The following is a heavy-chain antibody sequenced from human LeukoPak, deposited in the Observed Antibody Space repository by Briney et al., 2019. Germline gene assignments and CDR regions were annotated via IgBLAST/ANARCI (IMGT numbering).Heavy chain of an antibody. V-gene: IGHV3-64*01. Sequence: GGSLRLSCTASGFTFSSYAMNWVRQAPGKGLEYVSAISGNGGSTYYANSVKGRFIMSRDNSKNTLYLQMGSLRGEDMAVYYCARNGYGSGSYYFDYWGQGTLVTVSS. D-gene: IGHD3-10*01. CDR2: ISGNGGST. CDR1: GFTFSSYA. J-gene: IGHJ4*02. CDR3: ARNGYGSGSYYFDY.